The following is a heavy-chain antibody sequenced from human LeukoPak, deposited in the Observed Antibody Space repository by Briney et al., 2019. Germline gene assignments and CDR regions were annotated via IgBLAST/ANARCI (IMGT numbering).Heavy chain of an antibody. D-gene: IGHD3/OR15-3a*01. J-gene: IGHJ3*02. CDR3: ARYGLGAHAFDI. V-gene: IGHV3-66*01. Sequence: PGGSLRLSCAASGFTVSSNYMNWVRQATGKGLEWVLVIYSGGSTYYADSVKGRFTISRDNSKNTLYLQMNSLRAEDTAVYYCARYGLGAHAFDIWGQGTMATVSS. CDR2: IYSGGST. CDR1: GFTVSSNY.